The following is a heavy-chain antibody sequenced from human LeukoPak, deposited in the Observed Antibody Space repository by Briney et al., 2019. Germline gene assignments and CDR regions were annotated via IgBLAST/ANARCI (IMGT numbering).Heavy chain of an antibody. J-gene: IGHJ4*02. CDR1: GGSFSGYY. Sequence: SETLSLTCAVYGGSFSGYYWSWIRQPPGKGLEWIGRIYYSGSTYYNPSLKSRVTISVDTSKNQFSLNLSSVTAADTAVYYCARSSSGWTHVDYWGQGTLVTVSS. V-gene: IGHV4-34*01. D-gene: IGHD6-19*01. CDR3: ARSSSGWTHVDY. CDR2: IYYSGST.